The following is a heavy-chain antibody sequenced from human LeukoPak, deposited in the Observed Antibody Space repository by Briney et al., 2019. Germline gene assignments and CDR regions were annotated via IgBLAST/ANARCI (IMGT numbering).Heavy chain of an antibody. V-gene: IGHV3-53*01. J-gene: IGHJ4*02. D-gene: IGHD5-12*01. Sequence: GGSLRLSCAASGFTVSSNYMSWVRQAPGKGLEWVSVIYSGGSTYYADSVKGRFTISRDNSKNTLYLQMNSLRAEDTAVYYCARERSGYDRYYFDYWGQGTLVTVSS. CDR2: IYSGGST. CDR1: GFTVSSNY. CDR3: ARERSGYDRYYFDY.